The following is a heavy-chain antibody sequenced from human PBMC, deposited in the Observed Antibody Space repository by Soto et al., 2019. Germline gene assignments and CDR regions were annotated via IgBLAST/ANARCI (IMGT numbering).Heavy chain of an antibody. CDR1: GFTFSSYG. CDR3: AKDKSIGQLWFY. J-gene: IGHJ4*02. D-gene: IGHD5-18*01. V-gene: IGHV3-30*18. CDR2: ISYDGSNK. Sequence: GGSLRLSCAASGFTFSSYGMHWVRQAPGKGLEWVAVISYDGSNKYYADSVKGRFTISRDNSKNTLYLQMNSLRAEDTAVYYCAKDKSIGQLWFYRGQGTLVTVSS.